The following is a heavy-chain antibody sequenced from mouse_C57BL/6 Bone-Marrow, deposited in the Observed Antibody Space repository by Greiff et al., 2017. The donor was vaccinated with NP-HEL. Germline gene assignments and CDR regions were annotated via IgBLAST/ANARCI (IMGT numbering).Heavy chain of an antibody. CDR1: GFTFSDYG. D-gene: IGHD1-1*01. CDR2: ISSGSSTI. V-gene: IGHV5-17*01. Sequence: DVKLVESGGGLVKPGGSLKLSCAASGFTFSDYGMHWVRQAPEKGLEWVAYISSGSSTIYYADTVKGRFTISRDNAKNTLFLQMTSLRSEDTAMYYCARRKYYYGSSYVFWYFDVWGTGTTVTVSS. J-gene: IGHJ1*03. CDR3: ARRKYYYGSSYVFWYFDV.